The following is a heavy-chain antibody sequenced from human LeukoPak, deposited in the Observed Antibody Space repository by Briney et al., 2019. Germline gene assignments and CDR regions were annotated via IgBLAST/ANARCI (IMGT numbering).Heavy chain of an antibody. CDR2: IKQDDSEK. V-gene: IGHV3-7*01. J-gene: IGHJ4*02. CDR3: ARDRYATF. CDR1: GFAFSSYA. D-gene: IGHD3-16*01. Sequence: GRSLRLSCAASGFAFSSYAMSWVRQAPGKGLEWVANIKQDDSEKYYVGSVKGRFTISRDNAKNSLFLQMNSLRAEDTAVYYCARDRYATFWGQGTLVTVSS.